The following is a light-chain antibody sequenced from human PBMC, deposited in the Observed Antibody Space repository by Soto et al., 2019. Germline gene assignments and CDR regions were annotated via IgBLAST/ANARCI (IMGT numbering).Light chain of an antibody. Sequence: DIQMTQSPSSLSASVGDGVTITCRASQNISSYLNWYQQKPGKAPKLLIYAASSLQSGVPSRFSGSGSGTDFTLTISSLQPEDFATYYCQQSYSTPLTFGGGTKVDIK. CDR3: QQSYSTPLT. V-gene: IGKV1-39*01. CDR2: AAS. J-gene: IGKJ4*01. CDR1: QNISSY.